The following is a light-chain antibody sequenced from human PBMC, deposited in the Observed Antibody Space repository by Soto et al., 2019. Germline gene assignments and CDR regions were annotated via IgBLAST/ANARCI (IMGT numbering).Light chain of an antibody. Sequence: QSVLTQPPSASGTPGQRVTISCSGSSSNVGGNIVNWYQQLPGMAPKLLIKANNQRPSGVPDRFSGSKSGTSASLVISGLQSDDEADYYCAAWDDSLNGVVFGGGTKLTVL. J-gene: IGLJ2*01. CDR1: SSNVGGNI. CDR2: ANN. CDR3: AAWDDSLNGVV. V-gene: IGLV1-44*01.